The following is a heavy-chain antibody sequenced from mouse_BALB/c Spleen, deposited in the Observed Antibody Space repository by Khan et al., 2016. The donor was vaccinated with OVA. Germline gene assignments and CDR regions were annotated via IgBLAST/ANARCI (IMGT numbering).Heavy chain of an antibody. V-gene: IGHV5-9-3*01. J-gene: IGHJ3*01. CDR3: ATGSHGWFAY. CDR2: ISSAATYT. CDR1: GFTFSSFV. Sequence: EVELVESGGVLVEPGGSLKLSCAASGFTFSSFVMSWVRQTPEKRLEWVATISSAATYTYYPDSVKGRFTISRDHAKNTLSLQMNSLRSDDTAIYYCATGSHGWFAYWGQGTLVTVTT. D-gene: IGHD1-1*01.